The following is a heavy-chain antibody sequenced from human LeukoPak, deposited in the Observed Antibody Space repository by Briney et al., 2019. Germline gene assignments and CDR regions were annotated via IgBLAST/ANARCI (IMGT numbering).Heavy chain of an antibody. V-gene: IGHV5-51*01. CDR2: IYPGDSDT. CDR3: ARRVSAAGHPPRVRVYWFDP. CDR1: GYSFTSYW. Sequence: GESLKIAYKGSGYSFTSYWIGWVRQMPGKGLEWMGIIYPGDSDTRYSPSFQGQVTISADKSVSTAYLQWSSLKASDTAMYYCARRVSAAGHPPRVRVYWFDPWGQGTLVTVSS. D-gene: IGHD6-13*01. J-gene: IGHJ5*02.